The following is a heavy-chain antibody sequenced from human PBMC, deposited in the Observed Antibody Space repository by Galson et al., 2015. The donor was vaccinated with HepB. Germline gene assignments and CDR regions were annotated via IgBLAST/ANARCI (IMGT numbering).Heavy chain of an antibody. D-gene: IGHD5-24*01. CDR3: ARASPLQRRDGYKKGYYGMDV. CDR1: GFTFSSYA. V-gene: IGHV3-30*04. J-gene: IGHJ6*02. Sequence: SLRLSCAASGFTFSSYAMHWVRQAPGKGLEWVAVISYDGSSKYYADSVKGRFTISRDNSKNTLYLQMNSLRAEDTAVYYCARASPLQRRDGYKKGYYGMDVWGQGTTATVSS. CDR2: ISYDGSSK.